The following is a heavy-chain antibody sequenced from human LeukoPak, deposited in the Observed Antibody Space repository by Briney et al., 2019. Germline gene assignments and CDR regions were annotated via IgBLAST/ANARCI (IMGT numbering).Heavy chain of an antibody. CDR2: INQDGTEK. J-gene: IGHJ4*02. Sequence: GGSLRLSCAASGFPFSTYWMSWVRQAPGTGLEGGANINQDGTEKYYVDSVKGRFTISRDYAKNSLYLQMNSLRVEDTAVYYCAKVAKYYYGPETYYFFEQWGQGTPVTASS. D-gene: IGHD3-10*01. CDR3: AKVAKYYYGPETYYFFEQ. V-gene: IGHV3-7*01. CDR1: GFPFSTYW.